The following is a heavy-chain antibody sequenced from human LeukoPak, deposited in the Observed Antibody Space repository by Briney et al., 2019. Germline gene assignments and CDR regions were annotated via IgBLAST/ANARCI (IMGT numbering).Heavy chain of an antibody. J-gene: IGHJ4*02. Sequence: SETLSLTCAVHGGSFSGYYWSWIRQPPGKGLEWIGEINHSGSTNYNPSLKSRVTISVDTSKNQFSLKLSSVTAADTAVYYCARGSRDHYYDSSGYFYWGQGTLVTVSS. CDR2: INHSGST. V-gene: IGHV4-34*01. CDR3: ARGSRDHYYDSSGYFY. CDR1: GGSFSGYY. D-gene: IGHD3-22*01.